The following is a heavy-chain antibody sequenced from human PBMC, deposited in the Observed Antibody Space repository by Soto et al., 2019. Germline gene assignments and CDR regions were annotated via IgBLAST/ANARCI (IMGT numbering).Heavy chain of an antibody. CDR3: AKDILTGYCPFDC. CDR2: ISGSGVIT. CDR1: GFTLSSYA. Sequence: GALRLSCAASGFTLSSYAMNWVRQAPGKGLEWVSFISGSGVITYYADSVKGRFTISRDNSKNTQYLQMNSLRAEDTALYYCAKDILTGYCPFDCWGQGTLVTVSS. V-gene: IGHV3-23*01. D-gene: IGHD3-9*01. J-gene: IGHJ4*02.